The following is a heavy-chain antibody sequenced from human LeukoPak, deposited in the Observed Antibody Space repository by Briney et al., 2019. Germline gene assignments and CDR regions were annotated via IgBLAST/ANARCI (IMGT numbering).Heavy chain of an antibody. J-gene: IGHJ4*02. V-gene: IGHV1-2*02. CDR3: AREVVPVAYCGGDCYPGDY. Sequence: ASVKVSCKASGYTFTGYYMHWVRQAPGQGLEWMGGINPNSGGTNYAQKFQGRVTMTRDTSISTAYMELSRLRSDDTAVYYCAREVVPVAYCGGDCYPGDYWGQGTLVTVSS. CDR1: GYTFTGYY. CDR2: INPNSGGT. D-gene: IGHD2-21*02.